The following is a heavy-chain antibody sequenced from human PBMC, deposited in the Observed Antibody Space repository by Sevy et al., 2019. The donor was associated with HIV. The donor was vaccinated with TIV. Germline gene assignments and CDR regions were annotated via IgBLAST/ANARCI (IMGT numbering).Heavy chain of an antibody. D-gene: IGHD6-19*01. Sequence: GESLKISCKGSGYSFTSYWIGWVRQMPGKGLEWMGIIYPGDSDTRHSPSFQGQVTISADKSISTAYLQWSSLKASDTAIYYCARPSMLAVAGTRIDNAGAFGIWGQGTMVTVSS. CDR3: ARPSMLAVAGTRIDNAGAFGI. CDR2: IYPGDSDT. CDR1: GYSFTSYW. J-gene: IGHJ3*02. V-gene: IGHV5-51*01.